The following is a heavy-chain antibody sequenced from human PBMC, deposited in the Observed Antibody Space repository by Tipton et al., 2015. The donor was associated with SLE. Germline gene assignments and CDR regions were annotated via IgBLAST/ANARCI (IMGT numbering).Heavy chain of an antibody. CDR3: ARHRREHYTSSSSAFDI. CDR2: IHSSGAS. V-gene: IGHV4-31*03. Sequence: TLSLTCSVSGDSMTSGSYLWSWIRQQPGKGLECVGSIHSSGASFYKPSLQSRLMISLETANNQFSLTLISVTAADTAVYYCARHRREHYTSSSSAFDIWGQGTMVTVSS. D-gene: IGHD6-6*01. CDR1: GDSMTSGSYL. J-gene: IGHJ3*02.